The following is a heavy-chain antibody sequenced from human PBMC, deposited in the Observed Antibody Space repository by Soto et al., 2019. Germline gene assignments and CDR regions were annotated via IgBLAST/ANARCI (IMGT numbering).Heavy chain of an antibody. CDR2: INHSGST. V-gene: IGHV4-34*01. J-gene: IGHJ4*02. Sequence: QVQLQQWGAGLLKPSETLSLTCAVYGGSFSGYYWSWIRQPPGKGLEWIGEINHSGSTNYNPSLTSRVTISEDTSKNQFSLKLSSVTAADTAVYYCARGRGSSTFADYWGQGTLVTVSS. CDR1: GGSFSGYY. CDR3: ARGRGSSTFADY. D-gene: IGHD3-10*02.